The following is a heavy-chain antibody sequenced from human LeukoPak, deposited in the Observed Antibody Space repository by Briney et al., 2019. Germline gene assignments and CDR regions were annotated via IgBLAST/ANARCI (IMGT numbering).Heavy chain of an antibody. CDR1: GFTFSSYG. CDR3: AKEPRDGYNYVP. Sequence: GGSLRLSCAASGFTFSSYGMHWVRQAPGKGLEWVAVISYDGSNKYYADSVKGRFTISRDNSKNTLYLQMNSLRAEDTAVYYCAKEPRDGYNYVPWGQGTQVTVSS. CDR2: ISYDGSNK. V-gene: IGHV3-30*18. D-gene: IGHD5-24*01. J-gene: IGHJ5*02.